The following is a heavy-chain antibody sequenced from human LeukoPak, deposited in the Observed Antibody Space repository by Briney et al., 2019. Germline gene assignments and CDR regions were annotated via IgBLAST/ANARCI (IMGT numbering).Heavy chain of an antibody. J-gene: IGHJ4*02. CDR1: GYTFTGYY. Sequence: GASVKVSWKASGYTFTGYYMHWVRQAPGQGLEWMGRINPNSGGTNYAQKFQGRVTMTRDTSISTAYMELSRLRSDDTAVYYCARVGSMVRGVKDGRVFDYWGQGTLVTVSS. V-gene: IGHV1-2*06. CDR3: ARVGSMVRGVKDGRVFDY. D-gene: IGHD3-10*01. CDR2: INPNSGGT.